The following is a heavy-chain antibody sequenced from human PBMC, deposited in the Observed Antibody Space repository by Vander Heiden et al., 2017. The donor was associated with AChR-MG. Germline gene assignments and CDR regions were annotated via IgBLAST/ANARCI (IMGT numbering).Heavy chain of an antibody. Sequence: VQLAATGGGLIQPGGSLRLACPAPGLPVSSNYMSLVRQAPGRGLEWVSTIYSGGSTYYADSVKGRFTISRDNSKNTLYLQINSLRAEDTAVYYCASGYTYGYVVYWGQGTLVTVSS. J-gene: IGHJ4*02. V-gene: IGHV3-53*02. CDR3: ASGYTYGYVVY. CDR1: GLPVSSNY. D-gene: IGHD5-18*01. CDR2: IYSGGST.